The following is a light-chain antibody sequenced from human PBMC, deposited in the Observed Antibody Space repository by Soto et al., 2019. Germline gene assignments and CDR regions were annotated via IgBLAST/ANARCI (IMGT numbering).Light chain of an antibody. CDR1: SSDVGGYNY. CDR2: DVS. CDR3: SSYTSSSTLDV. V-gene: IGLV2-14*01. J-gene: IGLJ1*01. Sequence: QSALTQPASVSGSPGQSITISCTGTSSDVGGYNYVSWYQQHPGKAPKLMIYDVSNRPSGVSNRFSGSKSGNTASLTISGLQAEDEADYSCSSYTSSSTLDVFGTGTKLTVL.